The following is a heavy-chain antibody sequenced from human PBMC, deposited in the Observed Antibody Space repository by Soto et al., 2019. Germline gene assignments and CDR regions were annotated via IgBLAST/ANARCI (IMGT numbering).Heavy chain of an antibody. CDR1: GGSISSYD. CDR3: ANFNWYLDL. Sequence: QVQLQESGPGLVTPSETLSLTCTVSGGSISSYDWNWIRQPPGKGLEWIGNIYYTGSTNYNPSLNSRVTISVDTSKIQFSLEPSSVTAADTAVYYCANFNWYLDLWARGTLVTVSS. CDR2: IYYTGST. V-gene: IGHV4-59*01. J-gene: IGHJ2*01.